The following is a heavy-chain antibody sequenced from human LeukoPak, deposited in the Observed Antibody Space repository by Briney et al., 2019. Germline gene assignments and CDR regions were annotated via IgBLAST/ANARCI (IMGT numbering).Heavy chain of an antibody. D-gene: IGHD6-6*01. CDR3: ARVWGIAARRGYFQH. CDR1: GGSISSGDYY. CDR2: IYYSGST. V-gene: IGHV4-30-4*08. Sequence: PSETLSLTCTVSGGSISSGDYYWSWIRQPPGKGLGWIGYIYYSGSTYYNPSLKSRVTISVDTSKNQFSLKLSSVTAADTAVYYCARVWGIAARRGYFQHWGQGTLVTVSS. J-gene: IGHJ1*01.